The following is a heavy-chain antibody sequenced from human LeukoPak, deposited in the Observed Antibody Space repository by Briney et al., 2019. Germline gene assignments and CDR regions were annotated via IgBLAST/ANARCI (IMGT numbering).Heavy chain of an antibody. J-gene: IGHJ4*02. Sequence: ASVKVSCKASGGTFSSYAISWVRQAPGRGLEWMGGIIPIFGTANYAQKFQGRVTITADESTSTAYMELSSLRSEDTAVYYCAREKSHGVIDYWGQGTLVTVSS. CDR1: GGTFSSYA. CDR3: AREKSHGVIDY. V-gene: IGHV1-69*01. D-gene: IGHD3-16*02. CDR2: IIPIFGTA.